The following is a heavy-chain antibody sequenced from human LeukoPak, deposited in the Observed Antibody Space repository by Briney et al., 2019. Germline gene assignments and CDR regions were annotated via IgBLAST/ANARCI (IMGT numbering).Heavy chain of an antibody. CDR1: GGSFSGYY. J-gene: IGHJ5*02. V-gene: IGHV4-34*01. D-gene: IGHD1-26*01. CDR2: INHSGST. CDR3: ASTSGSYGSNWFDP. Sequence: SETLSLTCAVYGGSFSGYYWSWIRQPPGKGLEWIGEINHSGSTNYNPSLKSRVTISVDTSKNQFPLKLSSVTAADTAVYYCASTSGSYGSNWFDPWGQGTLVTVSS.